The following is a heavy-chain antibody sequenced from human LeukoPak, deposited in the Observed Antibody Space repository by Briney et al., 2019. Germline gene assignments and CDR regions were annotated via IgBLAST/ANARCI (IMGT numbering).Heavy chain of an antibody. V-gene: IGHV3-48*03. CDR3: AREDGNAFDI. CDR2: IGSSGGSR. Sequence: GGSLRLSCIASGFTFSSYEMDWVRRAPGKGLEWVSYIGSSGGSRYYADSVKGRFTTSRDNAKNSLYLQMNSLRAEDTAVYYCAREDGNAFDIWGQGTMVTVSS. J-gene: IGHJ3*02. CDR1: GFTFSSYE. D-gene: IGHD2-15*01.